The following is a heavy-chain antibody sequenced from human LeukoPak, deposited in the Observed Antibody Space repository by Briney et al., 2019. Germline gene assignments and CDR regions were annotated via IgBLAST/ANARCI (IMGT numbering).Heavy chain of an antibody. D-gene: IGHD2-2*01. CDR1: GFTFSSYG. V-gene: IGHV3-30*03. Sequence: GGSLRLSCAASGFTFSSYGMHWVRQAPGKGLEWVAVISYDGSNKYYADSVKGRFTISRDNSKNTLYLQMNSLRAEDTAVYYCARAYCSSTSCPFGYWGQGTLVTVSS. CDR3: ARAYCSSTSCPFGY. J-gene: IGHJ4*02. CDR2: ISYDGSNK.